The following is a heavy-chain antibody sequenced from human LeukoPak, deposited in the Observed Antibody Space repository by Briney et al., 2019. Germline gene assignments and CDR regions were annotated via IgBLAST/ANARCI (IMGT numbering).Heavy chain of an antibody. CDR2: IYTSGST. Sequence: SETLSLTCAVYGGSFSGYYWSWIRQPPGKGLEWIGRIYTSGSTNYNPSLKSRVTMSVDTSKNQFSLKLSSVTAADTAVYYCARDFDDFWSGYYRRRNYYYYGMDVWGQGTTVTVSS. CDR3: ARDFDDFWSGYYRRRNYYYYGMDV. D-gene: IGHD3-3*01. CDR1: GGSFSGYY. J-gene: IGHJ6*02. V-gene: IGHV4-59*10.